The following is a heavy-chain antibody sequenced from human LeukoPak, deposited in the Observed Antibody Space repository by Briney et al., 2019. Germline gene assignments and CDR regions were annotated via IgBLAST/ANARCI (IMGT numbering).Heavy chain of an antibody. CDR2: IYSGGST. D-gene: IGHD1-26*01. V-gene: IGHV3-66*01. CDR3: ARDSIVGATFDY. CDR1: GFTFSSYW. Sequence: GGSLRLSCAASGFTFSSYWMSWVSQAPGKGLEWVSVIYSGGSTYYADSVKGRFTISRDNSKNTLYLQMNSLRAEDTAVYYCARDSIVGATFDYWGQGTLVTVSS. J-gene: IGHJ4*02.